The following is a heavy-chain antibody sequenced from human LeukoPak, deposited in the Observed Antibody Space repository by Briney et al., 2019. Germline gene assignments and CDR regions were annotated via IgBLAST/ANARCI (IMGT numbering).Heavy chain of an antibody. D-gene: IGHD3-16*01. CDR1: GGSISSSSYY. Sequence: PSETLSLTCTVSGGSISSSSYYWGWIRQPPGKGLEWIGSIYYSGSTYYNPFLKSRVTISVDTSKNQFSLKLSSVTAADTAVYYCARVGHRSADAFDIWGQGTMVTVSS. CDR3: ARVGHRSADAFDI. V-gene: IGHV4-39*07. CDR2: IYYSGST. J-gene: IGHJ3*02.